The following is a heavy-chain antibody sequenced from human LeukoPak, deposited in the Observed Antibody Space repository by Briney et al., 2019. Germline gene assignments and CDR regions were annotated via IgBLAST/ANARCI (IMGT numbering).Heavy chain of an antibody. V-gene: IGHV4-38-2*02. CDR2: IYHSGST. Sequence: SETLSLTCTVSGYSISSGYYWGWIRQPPGKGLEWIGSIYHSGSTYYNPSLKSRVTISVDTSKNQFSLKLSSVTAADTAVYYCARGGGGGNCPDYWGQGTLVTISS. D-gene: IGHD2-15*01. CDR3: ARGGGGGNCPDY. J-gene: IGHJ4*02. CDR1: GYSISSGYY.